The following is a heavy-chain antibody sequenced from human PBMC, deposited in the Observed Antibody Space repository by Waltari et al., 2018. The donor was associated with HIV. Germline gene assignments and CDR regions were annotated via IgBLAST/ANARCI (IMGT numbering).Heavy chain of an antibody. CDR2: INPNSGGT. CDR3: ARDTPDAYYYDTSGYWS. CDR1: GYTFTGYY. J-gene: IGHJ5*02. V-gene: IGHV1-2*02. Sequence: QVQLVQSGAEVKKPGASVKVSCKASGYTFTGYYMHWVRQAPGQGLGWMGWINPNSGGTKYAQKCQGRVTMTRDTSISTAYMELSRLRSDDMAVYYCARDTPDAYYYDTSGYWSWGQGTLVTVSS. D-gene: IGHD3-22*01.